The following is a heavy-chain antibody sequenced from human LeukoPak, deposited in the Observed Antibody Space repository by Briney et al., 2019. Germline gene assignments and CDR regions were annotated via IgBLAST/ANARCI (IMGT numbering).Heavy chain of an antibody. CDR3: ARSYCSGGSCSLGAFGY. J-gene: IGHJ4*02. CDR2: INPNSGGT. V-gene: IGHV1-2*02. Sequence: GASVTVSCKASAYTFTGYYIFWVRQAPGQGLEWMGWINPNSGGTNSALKFQGRVTMTRDTSISTAFMELSRLRSDDTAVYYCARSYCSGGSCSLGAFGYWGQGTLVTVSS. D-gene: IGHD2-15*01. CDR1: AYTFTGYY.